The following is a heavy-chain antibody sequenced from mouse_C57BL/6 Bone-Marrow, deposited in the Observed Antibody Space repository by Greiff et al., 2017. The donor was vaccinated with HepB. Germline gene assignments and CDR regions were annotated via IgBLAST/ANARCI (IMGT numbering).Heavy chain of an antibody. CDR1: GFTFSDYG. CDR3: ARRRFTYYYAMDY. Sequence: EVNLVESGGGLVKPGGSLKLSCAASGFTFSDYGMHWVRQAPEKGLEWVAYISSGSSTIYYADTVKGRFTISRDNAKNTLFLQMTSLRSEDTAMYYCARRRFTYYYAMDYWGQGTSVTVSS. J-gene: IGHJ4*01. CDR2: ISSGSSTI. V-gene: IGHV5-17*01. D-gene: IGHD1-1*01.